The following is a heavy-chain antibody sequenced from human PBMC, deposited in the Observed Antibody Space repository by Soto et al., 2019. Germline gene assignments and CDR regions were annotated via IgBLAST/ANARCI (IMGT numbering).Heavy chain of an antibody. V-gene: IGHV3-33*01. CDR2: IRDDGSKK. J-gene: IGHJ6*02. Sequence: QVQLVESGGGVVQPGRSLRLSCEASGVTFSSYGMHWVRQAPGKGLEWVAGIRDDGSKKYYADSVKGRFTISRDNSKNTLYLQMNSLRAGDRAVYYCARDGPGYCSSASCYPSDYYYGMDFWGQGTTVTVSS. D-gene: IGHD2-2*01. CDR3: ARDGPGYCSSASCYPSDYYYGMDF. CDR1: GVTFSSYG.